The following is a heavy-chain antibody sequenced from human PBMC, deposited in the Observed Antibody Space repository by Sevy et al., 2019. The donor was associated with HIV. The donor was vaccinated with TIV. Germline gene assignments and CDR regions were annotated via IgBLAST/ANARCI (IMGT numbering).Heavy chain of an antibody. D-gene: IGHD4-17*01. Sequence: GGSLRLSCAVPGFAFSDYYMTWIRQAPGKGLEWVSYITSGGNSINYAGSVKGRFTVSRDNTKNSLYLQMNSLRAEDTAVYYCARVDYDDYTTWGTGYYYMDVWGKGTMVTVSS. J-gene: IGHJ6*03. V-gene: IGHV3-11*01. CDR2: ITSGGNSI. CDR3: ARVDYDDYTTWGTGYYYMDV. CDR1: GFAFSDYY.